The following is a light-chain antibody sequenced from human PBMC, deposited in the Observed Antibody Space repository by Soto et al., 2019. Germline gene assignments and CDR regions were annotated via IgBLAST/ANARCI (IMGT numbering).Light chain of an antibody. CDR2: EGS. CDR3: CSYAGSSTFVV. J-gene: IGLJ1*01. V-gene: IGLV2-23*03. Sequence: QSVLTQPASVSGSPGQSITISCTGTSSDVGSYNLVSWYQQHPGKAPKLMIYEGSKRPSGVSNRFSGSKSGNTASLTISGLQAEDEADYYCCSYAGSSTFVVFGTGTTLTVL. CDR1: SSDVGSYNL.